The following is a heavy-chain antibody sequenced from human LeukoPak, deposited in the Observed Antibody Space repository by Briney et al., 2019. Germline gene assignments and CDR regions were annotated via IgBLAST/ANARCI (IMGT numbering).Heavy chain of an antibody. CDR2: INHSGST. CDR3: AKEPALNYPSGSYYALSY. D-gene: IGHD1-26*01. V-gene: IGHV4-34*01. J-gene: IGHJ4*02. CDR1: GGSFSGYY. Sequence: PSETLSLTCAVYGGSFSGYYWSWIRQPPGKGLEWIGEINHSGSTNYNPSLKSRVTISVDTSKNQFSLKLSSVTAADTAVYYCAKEPALNYPSGSYYALSYWGQGTLVTVSS.